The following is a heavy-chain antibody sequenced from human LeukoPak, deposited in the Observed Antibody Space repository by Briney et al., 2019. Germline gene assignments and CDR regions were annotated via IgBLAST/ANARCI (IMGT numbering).Heavy chain of an antibody. CDR2: IGTAGDT. CDR1: GFTFSSYD. CDR3: ARALRYDSSGPTDAFDI. J-gene: IGHJ3*02. D-gene: IGHD3-22*01. Sequence: GGSLRLSCAASGFTFSSYDMHWVRQATGKGLEWVSAIGTAGDTYYPGPVKGRFTISRENAKNSLYLQMNSLRAGDTAVYYCARALRYDSSGPTDAFDIWGQGTMVTVSS. V-gene: IGHV3-13*01.